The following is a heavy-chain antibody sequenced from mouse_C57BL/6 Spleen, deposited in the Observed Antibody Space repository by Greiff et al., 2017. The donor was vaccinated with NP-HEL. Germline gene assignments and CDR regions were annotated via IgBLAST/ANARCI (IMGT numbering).Heavy chain of an antibody. Sequence: VKLVESGPGLVQPSQSLSITCTVSGFSLTSYGVHWVRQSPGKGLEWLGVIWSGGSTDYNAAFISRLSISKDNSKSQVFFKMNSLQADDTAIYYCARVVTTGYYAMDYWGQGTSVTVSS. J-gene: IGHJ4*01. CDR3: ARVVTTGYYAMDY. V-gene: IGHV2-2*01. CDR2: IWSGGST. CDR1: GFSLTSYG. D-gene: IGHD2-5*01.